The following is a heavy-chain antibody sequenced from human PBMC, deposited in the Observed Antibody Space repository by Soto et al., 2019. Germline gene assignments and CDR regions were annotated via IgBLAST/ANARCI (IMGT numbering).Heavy chain of an antibody. CDR3: AHRVLRTVFGLVTTTAIYFDF. J-gene: IGHJ4*02. D-gene: IGHD3-3*01. CDR2: IYWDDDN. V-gene: IGHV2-5*02. Sequence: QITLNESGPTQVKPRQTLTLTCTFSGFSLTTSGVGLGWIRQSPGKAPEWLALIYWDDDNRYSPSLKSRLTITQDTSKNQVVLTMADLDPADTATYYCAHRVLRTVFGLVTTTAIYFDFWGQGTPVAVSS. CDR1: GFSLTTSGVG.